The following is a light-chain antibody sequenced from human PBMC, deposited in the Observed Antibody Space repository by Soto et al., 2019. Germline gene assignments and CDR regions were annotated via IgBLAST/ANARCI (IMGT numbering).Light chain of an antibody. CDR1: QSVGSY. CDR2: GAS. CDR3: QKYNNWALT. Sequence: ETVVTQSPATLSVSPGDRVTLSCRASQSVGSYVAWYQQKPGQAPRLLIYGASTRATGIPARFSGSGSGTEFTLTINSLQSEGFAFYSCQKYNNWALTVGGGAKVEI. V-gene: IGKV3-15*01. J-gene: IGKJ4*01.